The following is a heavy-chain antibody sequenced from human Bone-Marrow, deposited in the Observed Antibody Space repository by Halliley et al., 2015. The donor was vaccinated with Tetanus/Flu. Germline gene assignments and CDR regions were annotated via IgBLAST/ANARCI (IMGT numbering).Heavy chain of an antibody. CDR2: YSGST. Sequence: YSGSTYHNPSLKSRLTISKATSKNPFSLKLSSVTAADTAVYYCAGEYCSAATCYYSYGLDVWGQGTTVTVSS. J-gene: IGHJ6*02. CDR3: AGEYCSAATCYYSYGLDV. V-gene: IGHV4-31*02. D-gene: IGHD2-15*01.